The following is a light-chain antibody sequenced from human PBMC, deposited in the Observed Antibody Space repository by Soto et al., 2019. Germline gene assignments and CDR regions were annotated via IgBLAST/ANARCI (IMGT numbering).Light chain of an antibody. Sequence: QSALTQPASVSGSPGQSIAISCTGTSSDVGSYNYVSWYQQHPDKAPRLIIYDVSNRPSGVSDRFSGSKSGNTASLTISGLQADDEADYYCTSYTGSSTPYGFGVGTKLTVL. CDR2: DVS. CDR3: TSYTGSSTPYG. J-gene: IGLJ1*01. V-gene: IGLV2-14*03. CDR1: SSDVGSYNY.